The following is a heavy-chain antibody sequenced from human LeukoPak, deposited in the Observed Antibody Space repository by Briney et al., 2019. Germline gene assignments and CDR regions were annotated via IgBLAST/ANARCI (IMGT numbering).Heavy chain of an antibody. V-gene: IGHV3-74*01. CDR1: GFNSSNYW. D-gene: IGHD6-19*01. CDR2: IDSDGSST. CDR3: ARDLSAAFDF. Sequence: GGSLRLSCAASGFNSSNYWMHRVRQGPGKGLVWVSRIDSDGSSTNYADSVKGRFSISRDNSKNTLFLDMSDLRVEDTAVYYCARDLSAAFDFWGQGVLVTVSS. J-gene: IGHJ4*02.